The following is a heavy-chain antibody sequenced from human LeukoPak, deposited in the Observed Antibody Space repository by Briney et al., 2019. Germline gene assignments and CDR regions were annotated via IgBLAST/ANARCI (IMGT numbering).Heavy chain of an antibody. CDR3: ARGGTGGYSSGWQRKSPALDY. J-gene: IGHJ4*02. CDR2: INHSGST. D-gene: IGHD6-19*01. V-gene: IGHV4-34*01. CDR1: GGSFSGYY. Sequence: KPSETLSLTCAVYGGSFSGYYWSWIRQPPGKGLEWIGEINHSGSTNYNPSLKSRVTISVDTSKNQLSLKLSSVTAADTAVYYCARGGTGGYSSGWQRKSPALDYWGQGTLVTVSS.